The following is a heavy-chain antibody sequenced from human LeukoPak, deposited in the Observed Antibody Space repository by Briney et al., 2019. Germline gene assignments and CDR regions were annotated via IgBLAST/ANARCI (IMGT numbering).Heavy chain of an antibody. V-gene: IGHV4-34*01. J-gene: IGHJ4*02. CDR2: INHSGST. CDR3: ARDFRGGYDFWSGYYTPYYFDY. Sequence: SETLSLTCAVYGGSFSGYYWSWIRQPPGKGLEWIGEINHSGSTNYNPSLKSRVTISVDTSKNHFSLKLSSVTAADTAVYYCARDFRGGYDFWSGYYTPYYFDYWGQGTLVTVSP. D-gene: IGHD3-3*01. CDR1: GGSFSGYY.